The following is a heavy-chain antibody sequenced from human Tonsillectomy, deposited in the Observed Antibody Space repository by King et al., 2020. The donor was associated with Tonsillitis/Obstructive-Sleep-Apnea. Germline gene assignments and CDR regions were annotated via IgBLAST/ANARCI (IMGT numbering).Heavy chain of an antibody. Sequence: QVQLQESGPGLVEPSQTLSLTCTVSGGSISSGGYHWSWIRQHPGKGLEWIGYIYYSGSTYYNSSLESRLTISLDTSKNHFSLRLSSVTAADTAVYYCARELPYCTNGVCSGHNWFDPWGQGTLVTVSS. D-gene: IGHD2-8*01. CDR3: ARELPYCTNGVCSGHNWFDP. J-gene: IGHJ5*02. CDR1: GGSISSGGYH. CDR2: IYYSGST. V-gene: IGHV4-31*03.